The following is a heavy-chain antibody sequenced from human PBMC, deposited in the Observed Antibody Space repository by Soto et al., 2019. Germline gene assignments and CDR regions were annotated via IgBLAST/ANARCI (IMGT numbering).Heavy chain of an antibody. CDR1: GFTFSSYS. V-gene: IGHV3-48*02. CDR2: ISSSSSTI. Sequence: VQLVESGGGLVQPGGSLRLSCAASGFTFSSYSMNWVRQAPGKGLEWVSYISSSSSTIYYADSVKGRFTISRDNAKNSLYLQMTSLRDEDTAVYYCARSPLYYYYSSGYYYWGHGTLVTVSS. CDR3: ARSPLYYYYSSGYYY. D-gene: IGHD3-22*01. J-gene: IGHJ4*01.